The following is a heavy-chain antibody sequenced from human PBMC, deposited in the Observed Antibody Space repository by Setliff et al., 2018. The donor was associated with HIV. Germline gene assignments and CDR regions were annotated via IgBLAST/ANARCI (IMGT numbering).Heavy chain of an antibody. CDR3: ARPRGNDYAGSGFDN. J-gene: IGHJ4*02. V-gene: IGHV5-51*01. D-gene: IGHD2-2*01. Sequence: GESLKISCQGSGYNFVDYSIAWVRQVPGKGLEWMGIIYPVDSEARYSPSFQGQVTISADKSINTAYLQWTTLKASDSAMYYCARPRGNDYAGSGFDNWGQGTLVTVSS. CDR2: IYPVDSEA. CDR1: GYNFVDYS.